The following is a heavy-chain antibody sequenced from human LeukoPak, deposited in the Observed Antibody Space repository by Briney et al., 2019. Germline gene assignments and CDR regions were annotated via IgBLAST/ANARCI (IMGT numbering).Heavy chain of an antibody. CDR3: AKGRQQWWTFDALDI. D-gene: IGHD5-18*01. V-gene: IGHV3-30*18. J-gene: IGHJ3*02. CDR1: GFTFSSYG. CDR2: TSFDGGKK. Sequence: HPGRSLRLSCAACGFTFSSYGMHWVRQAPGKGLEWVALTSFDGGKKYYADSVKGRFSISRDNSKNTLYLKMNGLIPGDRAVYYCAKGRQQWWTFDALDIWGQGTMVTVSS.